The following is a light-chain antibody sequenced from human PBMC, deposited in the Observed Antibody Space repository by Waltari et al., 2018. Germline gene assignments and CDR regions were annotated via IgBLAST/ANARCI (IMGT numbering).Light chain of an antibody. CDR2: VNSDRSH. CDR3: QTGGHGTWV. CDR1: SGHSSTV. V-gene: IGLV4-69*01. Sequence: QLVLTQSPSASASLGASVKLTRTLSSGHSSTVIAWLQQQPEKGPRYLMKVNSDRSHSKGDEIPDRFSGSSSGAERYLTISSLQSEDEADYYCQTGGHGTWVFGGGTKLTVL. J-gene: IGLJ3*02.